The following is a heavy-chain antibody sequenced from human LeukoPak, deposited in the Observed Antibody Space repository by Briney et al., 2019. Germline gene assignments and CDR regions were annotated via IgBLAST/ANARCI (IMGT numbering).Heavy chain of an antibody. CDR3: ARFPPGYYGMDL. CDR1: GYTFTSHW. J-gene: IGHJ6*02. V-gene: IGHV5-51*01. Sequence: GESLKISCKTSGYTFTSHWISWVRQMPGKGPEWMGIIHCGDSNTRYSPSFQGQVTISADKSISTAYLQWSSLKASVTAMYYCARFPPGYYGMDLWGQGTMVTVS. CDR2: IHCGDSNT.